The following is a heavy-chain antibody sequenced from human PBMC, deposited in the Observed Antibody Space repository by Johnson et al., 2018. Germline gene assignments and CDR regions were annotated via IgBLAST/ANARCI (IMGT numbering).Heavy chain of an antibody. Sequence: VPLVQSGGGLVQPGGSLRLSCVASGFSFTAYWMSWVRQTPEKGLEWVANINQDGREKYFVDSVKGRFSISRDNAKKTLYLQRDSLRAEDTAVYYCARDSGRRAFDRWGQGTIVTVSS. CDR3: ARDSGRRAFDR. CDR1: GFSFTAYW. J-gene: IGHJ3*01. V-gene: IGHV3-7*01. CDR2: INQDGREK.